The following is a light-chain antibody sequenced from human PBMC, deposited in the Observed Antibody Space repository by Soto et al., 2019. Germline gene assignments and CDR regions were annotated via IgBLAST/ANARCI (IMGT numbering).Light chain of an antibody. CDR3: CSHTGGNSVV. V-gene: IGLV2-8*01. CDR2: QVT. J-gene: IGLJ3*02. CDR1: SGDVGAYGY. Sequence: QSVLTQPPSASGSLGQSVTLSCTGTSGDVGAYGYVSWYQQLPGKAPKLLIYQVTQRPSGVPDRFSGSKSGNTAFLTVSGLQAEDEADYYFCSHTGGNSVVFGGGTQLTVL.